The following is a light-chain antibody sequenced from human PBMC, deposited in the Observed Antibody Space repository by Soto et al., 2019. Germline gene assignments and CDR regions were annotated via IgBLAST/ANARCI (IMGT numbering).Light chain of an antibody. Sequence: QSALTQPASVSGSPGQSITISCSRTTSDVGGYDVVSWYQQHPGKAPKLMIFEVNQRPSGVSDRFSGSKSGNTASLTISGLQAGDEADYYCRSFAGSSTFWVFGGGTKVTVL. CDR3: RSFAGSSTFWV. CDR1: TSDVGGYDV. CDR2: EVN. V-gene: IGLV2-23*02. J-gene: IGLJ3*02.